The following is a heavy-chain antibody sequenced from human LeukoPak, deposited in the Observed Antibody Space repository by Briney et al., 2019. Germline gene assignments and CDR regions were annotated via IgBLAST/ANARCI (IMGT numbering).Heavy chain of an antibody. CDR2: IWYDGINN. CDR1: GFTFSNYD. V-gene: IGHV3-33*01. J-gene: IGHJ4*02. D-gene: IGHD6-13*01. CDR3: ARDYSRNSFDY. Sequence: GGSLRLSCAASGFTFSNYDMHWVRQAPGKGLEWVAVIWYDGINNYYADSVKGRFSISRDNSKNALYLQMNRLGAEDTAVYFCARDYSRNSFDYWGQGTLVTVSS.